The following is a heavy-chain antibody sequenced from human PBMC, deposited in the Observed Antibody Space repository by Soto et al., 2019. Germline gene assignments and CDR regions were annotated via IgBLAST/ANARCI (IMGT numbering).Heavy chain of an antibody. CDR2: ISARGGSS. V-gene: IGHV3-23*01. J-gene: IGHJ4*02. CDR1: GFSFNSYA. D-gene: IGHD5-12*01. Sequence: EVHLLESGGGLVQPGGSLRLSCAASGFSFNSYAMAWVRQAPGKGLEWVSVISARGGSSYFADSVKGRFTISRDNSKNVLSLEMNSLRAEDTAIYFCAKGSIEYSASVDNWGQGTLVLVSS. CDR3: AKGSIEYSASVDN.